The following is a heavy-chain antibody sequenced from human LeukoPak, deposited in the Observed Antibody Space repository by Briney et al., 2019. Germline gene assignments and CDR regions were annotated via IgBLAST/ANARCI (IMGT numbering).Heavy chain of an antibody. CDR2: IYYSGST. V-gene: IGHV4-59*01. CDR1: GGSISSYY. Sequence: NPSETLSLTCTVSGGSISSYYWSWIRQPPGKGLEWIGYIYYSGSTNYNPSLKSRVTISVDTSKNQFSLKLSSVTAADTAVYYCASSYDYGDSDYYYYGMDVWGQGTTVTVSS. D-gene: IGHD4-17*01. J-gene: IGHJ6*02. CDR3: ASSYDYGDSDYYYYGMDV.